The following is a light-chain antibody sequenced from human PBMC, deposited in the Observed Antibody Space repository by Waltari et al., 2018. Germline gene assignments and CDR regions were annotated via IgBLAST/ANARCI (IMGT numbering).Light chain of an antibody. V-gene: IGKV1-5*03. CDR2: QAS. J-gene: IGKJ2*01. CDR1: QTISGW. CDR3: QQYNIYSPYT. Sequence: DIQLTQSPSTLSASVGDRVTIPCRASQTISGWLAWYQQQPGKAPKLLIFQASNLESGVPSRFSGSGSGTDFTLTISSLQPDDFATYYCQQYNIYSPYTFGQGTRLEI.